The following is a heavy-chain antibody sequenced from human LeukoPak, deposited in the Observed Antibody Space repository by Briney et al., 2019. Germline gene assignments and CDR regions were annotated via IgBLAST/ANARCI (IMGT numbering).Heavy chain of an antibody. CDR3: ARGLTMIY. J-gene: IGHJ4*02. Sequence: PSETLSLTCTVSGGSISSYYWSWTRQPPGKGLEWIGYIYYSGSTNYNPSLKSRVTISVDTSKNQFSLKLSSVTAADTAVYYCARGLTMIYWGQGTLVTVSS. CDR1: GGSISSYY. D-gene: IGHD3-22*01. CDR2: IYYSGST. V-gene: IGHV4-59*01.